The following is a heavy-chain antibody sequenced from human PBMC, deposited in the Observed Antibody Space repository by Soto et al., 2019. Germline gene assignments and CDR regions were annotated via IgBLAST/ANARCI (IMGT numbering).Heavy chain of an antibody. CDR1: GFTFSSYS. J-gene: IGHJ4*02. Sequence: PGGSLRLSCAASGFTFSSYSMNWVRQAPGKGLEWVSSISSSSSYIYYADSVKGRFTISRDNAKNSLYLQMNGLRAEDTAVYYCARDTCSSTSCYRVAYWGQGTLVTVSS. V-gene: IGHV3-21*01. D-gene: IGHD2-2*02. CDR2: ISSSSSYI. CDR3: ARDTCSSTSCYRVAY.